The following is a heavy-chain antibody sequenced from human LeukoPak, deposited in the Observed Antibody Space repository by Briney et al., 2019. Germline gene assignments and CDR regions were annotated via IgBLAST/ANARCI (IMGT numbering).Heavy chain of an antibody. V-gene: IGHV4-34*01. CDR2: INHSGST. CDR1: GGSFSGYY. J-gene: IGHJ2*01. Sequence: SETLSLTCAVHGGSFSGYYWSWIRQPPGKGLEWIGEINHSGSTNYNPSLKSRVTISVDTSKNQFSLKLSSVTAADTAVYYCARGLERWLQLQGDWYFDLWGRGTLVTVSS. CDR3: ARGLERWLQLQGDWYFDL. D-gene: IGHD5-24*01.